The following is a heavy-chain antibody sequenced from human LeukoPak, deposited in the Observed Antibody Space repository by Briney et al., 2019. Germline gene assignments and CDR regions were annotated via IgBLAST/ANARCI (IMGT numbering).Heavy chain of an antibody. V-gene: IGHV4-34*01. CDR1: GVSFNNYY. J-gene: IGHJ4*02. CDR2: ITHSGYT. Sequence: PSETLSLTCAVSGVSFNNYYWSWVRQTPGKGLEWIGEITHSGYTNDSPSLKSRVTLSIDTSRKQFSLNLRSVTVADTGIYYCTRMTTGHDYWGQGTLVTVPS. CDR3: TRMTTGHDY. D-gene: IGHD4-17*01.